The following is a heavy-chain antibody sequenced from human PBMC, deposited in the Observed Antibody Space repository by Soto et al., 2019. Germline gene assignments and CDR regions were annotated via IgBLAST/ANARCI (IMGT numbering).Heavy chain of an antibody. V-gene: IGHV3-11*04. Sequence: PGGSLRLSCGVSGFTFGDYYMAWIRQAPGKGLEWISYISSSGGTIYYSDSVKGRFTISRDNAKNSLYLQMNSLRAEDTAVYYCARDPLISGSGWDHWGQGTLV. CDR1: GFTFGDYY. CDR3: ARDPLISGSGWDH. D-gene: IGHD6-19*01. J-gene: IGHJ4*02. CDR2: ISSSGGTI.